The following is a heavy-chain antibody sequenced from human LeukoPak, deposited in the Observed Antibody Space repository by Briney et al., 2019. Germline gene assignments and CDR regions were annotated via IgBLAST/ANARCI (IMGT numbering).Heavy chain of an antibody. CDR2: ISGSGGST. CDR1: GFTFSSYA. Sequence: GGSLRLSCAASGFTFSSYAMSWVRQAPGKGLEWVSAISGSGGSTYYADSVKGRFTISRDNSKNTLYLQMNSLRAEDTAVYYCAKDSDYGDYVWYSWFDPWGQGTLVTVSS. CDR3: AKDSDYGDYVWYSWFDP. V-gene: IGHV3-23*01. J-gene: IGHJ5*02. D-gene: IGHD4-17*01.